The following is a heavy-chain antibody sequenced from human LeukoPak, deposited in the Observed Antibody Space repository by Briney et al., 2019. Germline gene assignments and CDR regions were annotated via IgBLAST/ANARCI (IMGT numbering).Heavy chain of an antibody. V-gene: IGHV1-18*01. CDR2: ISAYNGNT. D-gene: IGHD3-9*01. CDR3: ARGAYDILTGYLIGLFY. CDR1: GYTFTSYG. Sequence: ASVKVSCKASGYTFTSYGISWVRQAPGQGLEWMGWISAYNGNTNYAQKLQGRVTMTTDTSTSTAYMELRSLRSDDTAVYYRARGAYDILTGYLIGLFYWGQGTLVTVSS. J-gene: IGHJ4*02.